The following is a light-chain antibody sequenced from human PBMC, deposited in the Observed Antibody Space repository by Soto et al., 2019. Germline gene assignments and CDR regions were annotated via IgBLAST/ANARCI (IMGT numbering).Light chain of an antibody. Sequence: EIVMTQSPVALSVSPGESAALSCRASQSVGRNFAWYQQRPGQAPRVLIYGTSTRATGVPARFSGSGSVTDFTLTNSSLQSEDFAVYDCQQYNKWPYTFGQGTRLEIK. CDR3: QQYNKWPYT. CDR2: GTS. CDR1: QSVGRN. J-gene: IGKJ2*01. V-gene: IGKV3-15*01.